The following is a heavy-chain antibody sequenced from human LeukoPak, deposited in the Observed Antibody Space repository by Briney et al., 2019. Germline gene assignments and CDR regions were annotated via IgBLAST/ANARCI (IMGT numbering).Heavy chain of an antibody. CDR1: GGSISSGSCY. J-gene: IGHJ6*03. Sequence: SETLSLTCTVSGGSISSGSCYWSWIRQPAGKGLEWIGRIYTSGSTNYNPSLKSRVTISVDTSKNQFSLKLSSVTAADTAVYYCAREEYQLLGTYYYYYMDVWGKGTTVTVSS. CDR2: IYTSGST. V-gene: IGHV4-61*02. CDR3: AREEYQLLGTYYYYYMDV. D-gene: IGHD2-2*01.